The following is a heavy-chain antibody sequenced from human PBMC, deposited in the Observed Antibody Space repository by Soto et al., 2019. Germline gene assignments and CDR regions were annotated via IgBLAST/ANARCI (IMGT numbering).Heavy chain of an antibody. CDR1: GYTFTGYY. J-gene: IGHJ4*02. Sequence: QVQLVQSGTEVKKPGASVKISCEASGYTFTGYYIYWVRQAPGQGLEFMGAINSGGGNTDYAQKFQGRVTVTRDTSTSTVYMELTSLRFDDTAVYYCAGGNCAGDCYFDYWGQGTLVTVSS. V-gene: IGHV1-46*01. CDR2: INSGGGNT. CDR3: AGGNCAGDCYFDY. D-gene: IGHD2-21*02.